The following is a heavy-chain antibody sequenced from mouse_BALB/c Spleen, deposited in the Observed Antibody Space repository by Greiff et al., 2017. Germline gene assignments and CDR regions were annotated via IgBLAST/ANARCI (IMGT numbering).Heavy chain of an antibody. Sequence: EVKLVESGGGLVKPGGSLKLSCAASGFTFSSYAMSWVRQTPEKRLEWVASISSGGSTYYSDSVKGRFTISRDNARNILYLQMSSLRSEDTAMYYCAYRVHWYIDVWGAGTTVTVSS. CDR1: GFTFSSYA. CDR3: AYRVHWYIDV. CDR2: ISSGGST. J-gene: IGHJ1*01. V-gene: IGHV5-6-5*01.